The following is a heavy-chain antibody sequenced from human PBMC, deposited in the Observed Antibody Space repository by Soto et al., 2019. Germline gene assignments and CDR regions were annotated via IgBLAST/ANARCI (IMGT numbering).Heavy chain of an antibody. J-gene: IGHJ5*02. CDR1: GYTFTSYG. V-gene: IGHV1-18*01. CDR2: ISAYNGNT. Sequence: QVQLVQSGAEVKKPGASVKVSCKASGYTFTSYGISWVRQAPGQGLEWMGWISAYNGNTNYAQKLPGRVTMTTDTSTSTASMERRSLRSDDTAVYYCAAVRTAAAGNNWFDPWGQGTLGTVSS. CDR3: AAVRTAAAGNNWFDP. D-gene: IGHD6-13*01.